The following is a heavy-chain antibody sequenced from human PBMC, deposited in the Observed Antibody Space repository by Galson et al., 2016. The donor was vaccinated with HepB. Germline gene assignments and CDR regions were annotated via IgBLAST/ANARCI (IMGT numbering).Heavy chain of an antibody. CDR3: ARHDYGDFLFCY. Sequence: ETLSLTCAVSGGSISSSRHYWGWIRQPPGKGLEWIASMYYSGSTYYNPSLKSRVTISVDTSKDQLSLELSSVTAADTAMYYCARHDYGDFLFCYWGQGTLVIVSS. V-gene: IGHV4-39*01. D-gene: IGHD4-17*01. CDR1: GGSISSSRHY. CDR2: MYYSGST. J-gene: IGHJ4*02.